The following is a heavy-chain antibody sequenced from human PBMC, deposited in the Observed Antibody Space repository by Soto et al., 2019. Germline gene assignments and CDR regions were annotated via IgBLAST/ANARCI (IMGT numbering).Heavy chain of an antibody. CDR3: ARGQEGVVATH. V-gene: IGHV4-34*01. D-gene: IGHD5-12*01. J-gene: IGHJ4*02. CDR1: GGYLSGYY. CDR2: VKDGGHT. Sequence: QVQLQQWGAGLLKPSETLSLNCAVTGGYLSGYYWSWIRQPPGKGLEWIGEVKDGGHTNYSPSLRGRVTISSDTPNNHFSPSVKSVTAADTGVYYCARGQEGVVATHWDQGSLVTVSS.